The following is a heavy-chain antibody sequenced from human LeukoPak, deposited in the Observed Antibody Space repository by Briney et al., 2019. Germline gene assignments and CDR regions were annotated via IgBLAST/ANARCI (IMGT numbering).Heavy chain of an antibody. Sequence: KHWGPLRLSCAASGFTFSSYSMNWVRQAPGKGLEWVSSISSSSSYIYYAGSVKGRFTISRDNAKNSLYLQMNSLRAEDTAVYYCARGYSYGYDNGYWGQGTLVTVSS. D-gene: IGHD5-18*01. CDR2: ISSSSSYI. V-gene: IGHV3-21*01. CDR3: ARGYSYGYDNGY. CDR1: GFTFSSYS. J-gene: IGHJ4*02.